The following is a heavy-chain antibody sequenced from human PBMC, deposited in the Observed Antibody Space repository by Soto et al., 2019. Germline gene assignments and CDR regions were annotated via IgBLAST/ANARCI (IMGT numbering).Heavy chain of an antibody. CDR3: ARDTAFINSGFFDA. V-gene: IGHV3-11*01. J-gene: IGHJ5*02. CDR2: ISDSGSSI. D-gene: IGHD3-22*01. CDR1: GFTFSDYY. Sequence: PGGSLRLSCAASGFTFSDYYMNWIRQAPGKGLEWVSYISDSGSSIFYADSVKGRFTISRDRARKSLYLHMNSLRVEDTAVYYCARDTAFINSGFFDAWGQGTLVTVSS.